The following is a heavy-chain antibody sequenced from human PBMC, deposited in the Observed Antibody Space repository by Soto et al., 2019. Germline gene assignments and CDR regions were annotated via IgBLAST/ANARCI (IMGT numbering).Heavy chain of an antibody. J-gene: IGHJ4*02. CDR1: GGSISSDNW. CDR2: VYHTGST. D-gene: IGHD3-10*01. CDR3: ARVSAATLLRGVIIN. V-gene: IGHV4-4*02. Sequence: PSETLSLTCTFSGGSISSDNWWGWVRQPPGKGLEWIGEVYHTGSTNSNPSLKSRVTMSVDKSKNNFSLNLSPVTAADTAIYYCARVSAATLLRGVIINWGQGTLVTVS.